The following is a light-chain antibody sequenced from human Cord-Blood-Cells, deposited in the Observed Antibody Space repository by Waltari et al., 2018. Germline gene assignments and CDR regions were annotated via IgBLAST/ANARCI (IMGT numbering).Light chain of an antibody. V-gene: IGLV2-11*01. Sequence: QSALTQPRSVSGSPGQSFTIPCTGTSSDVGGYNDVSWYQQHPGKAPKLMIYDVSKRPSGVPDRFSGSKSGNTASLTISGLQAEDEADYYCCSYAGSYTYVFGTGTKVTVL. CDR2: DVS. CDR3: CSYAGSYTYV. J-gene: IGLJ1*01. CDR1: SSDVGGYND.